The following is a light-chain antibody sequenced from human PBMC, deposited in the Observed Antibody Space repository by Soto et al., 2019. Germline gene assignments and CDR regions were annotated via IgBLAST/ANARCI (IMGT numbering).Light chain of an antibody. Sequence: DIQMTQSPSGVSASVGDRVTITCRASQGIGSWLAWYQQKQGKAPKLLIYTVSSLQSGVPSRYIGSGSGTDVALTISSRQPEDCAAYYCQQAYWFPLCFGGGTKVEIK. V-gene: IGKV1-12*01. CDR2: TVS. CDR3: QQAYWFPLC. CDR1: QGIGSW. J-gene: IGKJ4*01.